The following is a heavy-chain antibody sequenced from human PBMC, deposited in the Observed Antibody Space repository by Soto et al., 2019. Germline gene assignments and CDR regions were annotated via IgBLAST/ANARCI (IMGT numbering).Heavy chain of an antibody. CDR2: IVVGSGNT. CDR1: GFTFTSYA. V-gene: IGHV1-58*01. J-gene: IGHJ3*02. D-gene: IGHD3-9*01. CDR3: AAAPGDIGAFDI. Sequence: QMQLVQSGPEVKKPGTSVKVSCKASGFTFTSYAVQWVRQARGQRLEWIGWIVVGSGNTNYAQKLQERVTITRDMSTSTAYMELSSLRSEDTAVYYCAAAPGDIGAFDIWGQGTMVTVSS.